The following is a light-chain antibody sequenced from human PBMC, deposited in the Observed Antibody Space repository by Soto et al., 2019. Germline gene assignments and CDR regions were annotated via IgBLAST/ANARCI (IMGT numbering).Light chain of an antibody. Sequence: LTQPASVSGSPGQSITISCTGTSSDVGGYNYVSWYQQHPGKAPKLMIYDVSNRPSGVSNRFAGSKSGNMASLTISGLQAEDEADYFCSSYTSSTTLRIFGTGTKVTVL. J-gene: IGLJ1*01. CDR1: SSDVGGYNY. CDR3: SSYTSSTTLRI. CDR2: DVS. V-gene: IGLV2-14*01.